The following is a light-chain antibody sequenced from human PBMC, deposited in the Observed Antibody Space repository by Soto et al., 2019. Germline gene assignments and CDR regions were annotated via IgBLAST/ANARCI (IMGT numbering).Light chain of an antibody. CDR2: DVS. V-gene: IGLV2-11*01. CDR1: SSDVGGYNY. Sequence: QSALTQPRSVSGSPGQSVTISCTGTSSDVGGYNYVSWYQQHPGKAPKLMIYDVSKRPSGVPDRFSGSKSGNTASLTISGLQAEDEADYYCCSYAGSDTPGRVFGGGTKLTVL. CDR3: CSYAGSDTPGRV. J-gene: IGLJ2*01.